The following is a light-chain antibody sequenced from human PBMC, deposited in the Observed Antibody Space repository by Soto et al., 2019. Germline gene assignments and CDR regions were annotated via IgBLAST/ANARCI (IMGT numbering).Light chain of an antibody. V-gene: IGLV2-8*01. CDR3: SSYAGSRYV. CDR1: SSDVGGYNY. J-gene: IGLJ1*01. CDR2: EVS. Sequence: QSALTQPSSASGSPGQSVTISCTGTSSDVGGYNYVSWYQQHPGKAPKLMIYEVSKRPSGVPDRFSGSKSGNTASLTVSGLQAEDEADYYCSSYAGSRYVFGTGTKLTVL.